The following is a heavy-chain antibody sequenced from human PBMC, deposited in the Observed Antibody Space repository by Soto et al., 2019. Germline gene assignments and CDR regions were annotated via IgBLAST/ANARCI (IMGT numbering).Heavy chain of an antibody. CDR2: IYYSGST. Sequence: QVQLQESGPGLVKPSQTLSLTCTVSGGSISSGPYYWSWIRQHPGKGLEWIGYIYYSGSTFYNPSLTGRVTISIDTSKNQISLNLSSVTDADTAVYYCARDPGISSGYNYVYAFDIWGQGTMVTVSS. D-gene: IGHD3-22*01. CDR1: GGSISSGPYY. J-gene: IGHJ3*02. V-gene: IGHV4-31*03. CDR3: ARDPGISSGYNYVYAFDI.